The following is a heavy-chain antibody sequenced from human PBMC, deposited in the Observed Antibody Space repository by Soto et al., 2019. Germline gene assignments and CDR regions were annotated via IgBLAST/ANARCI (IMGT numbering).Heavy chain of an antibody. CDR2: ISYDGSNK. J-gene: IGHJ4*02. Sequence: QVQLVESGGGVVQPGRSLRLSCAASGFTFSSYGMHWVRQAPGKGLEWVAVISYDGSNKYYADSVKGRFTISRDNSKNPLYLQMNSLRAEDTAVYYCAKDRDGFLKDHWGQGTLVTVSS. D-gene: IGHD5-12*01. CDR1: GFTFSSYG. V-gene: IGHV3-30*18. CDR3: AKDRDGFLKDH.